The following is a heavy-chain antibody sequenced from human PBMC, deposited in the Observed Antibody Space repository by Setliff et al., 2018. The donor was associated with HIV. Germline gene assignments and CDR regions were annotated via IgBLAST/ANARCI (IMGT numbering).Heavy chain of an antibody. CDR1: GYSLTELS. D-gene: IGHD3-16*01. CDR2: ISPYNGNT. Sequence: ASVKVSCKVSGYSLTELSMHWVRQAPGQGLEWMGWISPYNGNTDYAQNFQGRVTMTTDTSTSTVYMELRSLISDDTAVYYCARGVLITFGYQNWFDPWVPETLLVTVSS. V-gene: IGHV1-18*01. CDR3: ARGVLITFGYQNWFDP. J-gene: IGHJ5*02.